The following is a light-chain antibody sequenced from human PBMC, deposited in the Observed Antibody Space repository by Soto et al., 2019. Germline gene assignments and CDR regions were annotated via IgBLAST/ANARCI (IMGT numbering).Light chain of an antibody. Sequence: DIQMTQSPSSLSASVGDRVTITCRASQTINTYLNWYQQKPGKAPKLVIYAAFSLQNGVPSRFSGSGSGADFSLTISSLQPEDSATYFCQQSYSTPSTFGQGTKVEIK. CDR3: QQSYSTPST. CDR2: AAF. V-gene: IGKV1-39*01. J-gene: IGKJ2*01. CDR1: QTINTY.